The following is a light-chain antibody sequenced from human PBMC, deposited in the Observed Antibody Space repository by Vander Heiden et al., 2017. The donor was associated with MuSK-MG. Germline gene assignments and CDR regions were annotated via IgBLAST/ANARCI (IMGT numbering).Light chain of an antibody. CDR2: EVS. J-gene: IGLJ2*01. CDR3: SSYTTSNTVV. CDR1: SSDIGSYTR. Sequence: SALTQPPSVSGSPGQSVTISCTGTSSDIGSYTRVSWYQQSPGTAPKLMIYEVSNRPSGVPDRFSGSKSGNTASLTISGLQAEDEADYYCSSYTTSNTVVFGGGTKLTVL. V-gene: IGLV2-18*02.